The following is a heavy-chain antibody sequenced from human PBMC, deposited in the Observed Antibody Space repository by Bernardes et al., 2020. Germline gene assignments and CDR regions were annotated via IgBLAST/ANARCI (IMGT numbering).Heavy chain of an antibody. D-gene: IGHD5-18*01. Sequence: SETLSLTCTVSGGSMSSYYWSCIRQFPGKGLEWIVYMYDIGNTNYNPSLKSRVTVSLDTSKNQFSLTLKSVTAADTAVYYCARVPGYSYGFGYFDYWGQGTLVTVSS. CDR3: ARVPGYSYGFGYFDY. CDR2: MYDIGNT. V-gene: IGHV4-59*01. J-gene: IGHJ4*02. CDR1: GGSMSSYY.